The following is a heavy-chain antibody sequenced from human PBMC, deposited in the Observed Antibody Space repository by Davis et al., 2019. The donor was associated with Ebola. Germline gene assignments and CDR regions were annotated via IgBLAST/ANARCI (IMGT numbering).Heavy chain of an antibody. CDR1: GGSFSGYY. J-gene: IGHJ4*02. Sequence: PSETLSLTCAVYGGSFSGYYWSWIRQPPGKGLEWIGYIYYSGSTNYNPSLKSRVTISVDTSKNQFSLKLSSVTAADTAVYYCARTPYYDFWSGYSFDYWGQGTLVTVSS. CDR2: IYYSGST. V-gene: IGHV4-59*01. D-gene: IGHD3-3*01. CDR3: ARTPYYDFWSGYSFDY.